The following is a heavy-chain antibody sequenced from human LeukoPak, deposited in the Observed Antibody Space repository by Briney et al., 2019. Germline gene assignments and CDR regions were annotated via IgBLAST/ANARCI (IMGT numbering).Heavy chain of an antibody. D-gene: IGHD3-10*01. CDR1: EFTFTSSA. J-gene: IGHJ4*02. CDR3: ASLRSGYYTFFDY. V-gene: IGHV3-23*01. Sequence: GGSLRLSCAASEFTFTSSAMNWVRQAPGKGLEWVSVISGSGGSTVYADSVKGRFTISRDNSKNTLYLQMNSLRAEDTAVYYCASLRSGYYTFFDYWGQGSLVTVSS. CDR2: ISGSGGST.